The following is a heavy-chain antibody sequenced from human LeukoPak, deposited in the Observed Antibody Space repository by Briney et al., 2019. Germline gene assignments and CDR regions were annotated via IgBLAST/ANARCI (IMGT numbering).Heavy chain of an antibody. J-gene: IGHJ4*02. CDR3: VRGTTFDSSRPIDY. D-gene: IGHD3-9*01. CDR2: IWYDGNNK. Sequence: GGSLRLSCAASGFTFSSYGMHWVRQAPGKGLEWVAVIWYDGNNKDYADSVKGRFTISRDNSKNTLYVQMNSLRAEDTAVYYCVRGTTFDSSRPIDYWGQGTLVTVSS. V-gene: IGHV3-33*01. CDR1: GFTFSSYG.